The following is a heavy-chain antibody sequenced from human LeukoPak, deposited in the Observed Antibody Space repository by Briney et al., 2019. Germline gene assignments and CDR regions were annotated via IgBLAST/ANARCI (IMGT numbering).Heavy chain of an antibody. V-gene: IGHV3-30*18. CDR3: AKDPRYDYVWGSYRLYYFDY. CDR1: GFTFSSYG. D-gene: IGHD3-16*02. J-gene: IGHJ4*02. CDR2: ISYDGSNR. Sequence: GRSLRLSCAASGFTFSSYGMHWVRQAPGKGLEWVAVISYDGSNRYYADSVKGRFTISRDNSKNTLYLQMNSQRAEDTAVYYCAKDPRYDYVWGSYRLYYFDYWGQGTLVTVSS.